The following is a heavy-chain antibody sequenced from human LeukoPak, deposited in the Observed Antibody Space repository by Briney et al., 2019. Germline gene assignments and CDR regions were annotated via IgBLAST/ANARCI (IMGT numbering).Heavy chain of an antibody. CDR1: GFTFSHYA. Sequence: GGSLRLSCAASGFTFSHYAMHWVRQAPGKGLEYVSVISSNGGSTYFANSVKGRFTFSRENSKNTLYLQMGSLRAEDMAVYYCARGGVVIEGATSIDYWGQGTLVTVSS. CDR2: ISSNGGST. J-gene: IGHJ4*02. CDR3: ARGGVVIEGATSIDY. D-gene: IGHD1-26*01. V-gene: IGHV3-64*01.